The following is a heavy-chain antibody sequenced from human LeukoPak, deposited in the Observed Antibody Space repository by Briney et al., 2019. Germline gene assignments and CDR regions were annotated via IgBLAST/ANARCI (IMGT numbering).Heavy chain of an antibody. V-gene: IGHV1-69*01. J-gene: IGHJ5*02. CDR2: IIPIFGTA. CDR1: GGTFSSYA. Sequence: GASVKVSCTASGGTFSSYAISWVRQAPGQGLEWMGGIIPIFGTANYAQKFQGRVTITADESTSTAYMELSSLRSEDTAVYYCAGDGYSGYDYNWFDPWGQGTLVTVSS. CDR3: AGDGYSGYDYNWFDP. D-gene: IGHD5-12*01.